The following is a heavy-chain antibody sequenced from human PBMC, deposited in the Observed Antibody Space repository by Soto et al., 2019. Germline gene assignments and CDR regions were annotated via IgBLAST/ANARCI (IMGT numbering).Heavy chain of an antibody. J-gene: IGHJ4*02. CDR1: GYTFTSYA. CDR2: INAGNGNT. V-gene: IGHV1-3*01. Sequence: QVQLVQSGAEVKKPGASVKVSCKASGYTFTSYAMHWVRQAPGRRLERMAWINAGNGNTKYSQKFQGRVTITRDTPASTAYMELSRLRSEDTAVYYCARDAPVGGAARPEHFDYWGQGTLVTVSS. D-gene: IGHD6-6*01. CDR3: ARDAPVGGAARPEHFDY.